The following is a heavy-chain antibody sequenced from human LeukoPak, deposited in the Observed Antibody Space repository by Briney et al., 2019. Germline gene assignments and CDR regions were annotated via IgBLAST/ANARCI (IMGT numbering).Heavy chain of an antibody. J-gene: IGHJ3*01. D-gene: IGHD5-12*01. Sequence: PRASVKVSCKASGYIFTDYFIHWVRQAPGQGLEWMGWINPYTGGTKNAQKFQGRVTMTRDTSISTAYMELRRLRSDDTAVYYCARSRTGLDAFDVWGQGTMVTVSS. V-gene: IGHV1-2*02. CDR2: INPYTGGT. CDR1: GYIFTDYF. CDR3: ARSRTGLDAFDV.